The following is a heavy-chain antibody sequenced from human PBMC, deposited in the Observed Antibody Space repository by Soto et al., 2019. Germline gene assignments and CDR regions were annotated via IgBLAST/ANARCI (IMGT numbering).Heavy chain of an antibody. CDR1: GGSISSYY. D-gene: IGHD2-15*01. V-gene: IGHV4-59*01. CDR3: ARVARCSGGSCYFPGYYYYYMDV. J-gene: IGHJ6*03. CDR2: IYYSGST. Sequence: SETLSLTCTVSGGSISSYYWSWIRQPPGKGLEWIGYIYYSGSTNYNPSLKSRVTISVDTSKNQFSLKLSSVTAADTAVYYCARVARCSGGSCYFPGYYYYYMDVWGKGTTVTVSS.